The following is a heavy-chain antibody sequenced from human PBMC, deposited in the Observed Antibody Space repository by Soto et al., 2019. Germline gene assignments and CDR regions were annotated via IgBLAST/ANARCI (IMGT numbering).Heavy chain of an antibody. CDR2: INPKSGGT. CDR3: ARGHSTDCSNGVCSFFYNHEMDV. CDR1: GYSFTDYH. V-gene: IGHV1-2*04. J-gene: IGHJ6*02. Sequence: ASVKVSCKASGYSFTDYHIHWVRQAPGQGLEWLGRINPKSGGTSTAQKFQGWVTMTRDRSISTVYMELTRLRSDGTAVYFCARGHSTDCSNGVCSFFYNHEMDVWG. D-gene: IGHD2-8*01.